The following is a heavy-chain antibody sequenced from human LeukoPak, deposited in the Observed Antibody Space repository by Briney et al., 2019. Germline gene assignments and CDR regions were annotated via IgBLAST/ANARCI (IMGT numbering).Heavy chain of an antibody. D-gene: IGHD6-6*01. CDR3: ARKTIAAPFDP. Sequence: SETLSLTCAVYGGSFSGYYWSWIRQPPGKGLEWIGEINHSGSTNYNPSLKSRVTISVDTSKNQFSLKLSSVTAADTAVYYCARKTIAAPFDPWGQGTLVTVSS. J-gene: IGHJ5*02. CDR2: INHSGST. CDR1: GGSFSGYY. V-gene: IGHV4-34*01.